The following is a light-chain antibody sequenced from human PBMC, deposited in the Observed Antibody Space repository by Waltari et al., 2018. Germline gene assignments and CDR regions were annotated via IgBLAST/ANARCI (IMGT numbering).Light chain of an antibody. CDR3: SSYTNSSTWV. CDR2: EVY. J-gene: IGLJ3*02. Sequence: QSALTQPASVSESPGQSVTISCPGTSSYIGNYNHVSLYQQHPGKAPKLIIFEVYDRPSGVSDRFSASKSANTASLTISGLQAEDEADYYCSSYTNSSTWVFGGGTSLTVL. V-gene: IGLV2-14*01. CDR1: SSYIGNYNH.